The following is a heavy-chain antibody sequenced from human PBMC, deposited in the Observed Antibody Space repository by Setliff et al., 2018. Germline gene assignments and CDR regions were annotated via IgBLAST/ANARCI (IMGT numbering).Heavy chain of an antibody. Sequence: SETLSLTCTVSGGSISSYYWSWIRQPPGKGLEWIGYIYYSGSTNYNPSLKSRVTISVDTSKNQFSLNLRSVTAADTAIYYCARHFRSSKVQFLEYLTDYYVDSWGQGTLVTVSS. CDR2: IYYSGST. CDR1: GGSISSYY. D-gene: IGHD3-3*01. J-gene: IGHJ4*02. V-gene: IGHV4-59*08. CDR3: ARHFRSSKVQFLEYLTDYYVDS.